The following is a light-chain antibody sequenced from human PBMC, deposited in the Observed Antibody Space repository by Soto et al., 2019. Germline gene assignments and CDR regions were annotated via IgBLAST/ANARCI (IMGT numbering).Light chain of an antibody. Sequence: VVSLSPATLSLSQGERATLSCRASQSIRTSSAWYQQKPGQAPRLVIFDASNRANGVPARFGGSGSGTDFTLTINSLEPEDFAVYYCQQRNVWPPITFGQGTKVDIK. CDR2: DAS. CDR1: QSIRTS. J-gene: IGKJ1*01. V-gene: IGKV3-11*01. CDR3: QQRNVWPPIT.